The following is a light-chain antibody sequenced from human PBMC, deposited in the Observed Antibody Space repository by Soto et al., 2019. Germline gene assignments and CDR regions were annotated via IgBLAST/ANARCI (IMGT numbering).Light chain of an antibody. Sequence: QSALAQPASVSGSPGQSITISYTGTSSDVGSYNYVSWYQHHPGKAPKLMISEVSNRPSGVSNRFSGSKSGNTASLTISGLQTEDEADYYCSSFTSSSTGFFVFGTGTKVTVL. CDR3: SSFTSSSTGFFV. CDR1: SSDVGSYNY. V-gene: IGLV2-14*01. J-gene: IGLJ1*01. CDR2: EVS.